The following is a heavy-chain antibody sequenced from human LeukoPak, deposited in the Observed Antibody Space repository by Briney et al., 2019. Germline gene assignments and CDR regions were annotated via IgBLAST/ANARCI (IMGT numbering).Heavy chain of an antibody. Sequence: ASVKVSCKASGYTFTGYYLHWVRQAPGQGLEWVGWINPNSGGTNYAQKFQGRVTMTRDTSISTAYMELSRLRSDDTAVYYCARGHYDSRGYYHIDCWGQGTLVTVSS. CDR1: GYTFTGYY. J-gene: IGHJ4*02. CDR2: INPNSGGT. CDR3: ARGHYDSRGYYHIDC. V-gene: IGHV1-2*02. D-gene: IGHD3-22*01.